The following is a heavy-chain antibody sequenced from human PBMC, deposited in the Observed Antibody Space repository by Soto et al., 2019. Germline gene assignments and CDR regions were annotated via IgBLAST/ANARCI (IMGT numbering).Heavy chain of an antibody. D-gene: IGHD6-19*01. CDR3: ASGFKCRSIAVAGRDAFDF. CDR2: ISAGNGNT. V-gene: IGHV1-3*01. J-gene: IGHJ3*01. CDR1: GYTFTSYA. Sequence: ASVKVSCKASGYTFTSYAMHWVRQAPGQRLEWMGWISAGNGNTKYSQKFQGRVTITRDTSTSTAYMELRSLRSDDTAVYYCASGFKCRSIAVAGRDAFDFWGQGTMVTVSS.